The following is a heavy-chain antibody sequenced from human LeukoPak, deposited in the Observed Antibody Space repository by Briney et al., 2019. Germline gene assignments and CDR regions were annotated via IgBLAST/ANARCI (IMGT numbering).Heavy chain of an antibody. V-gene: IGHV4-59*08. CDR1: GGSISSYY. J-gene: IGHJ3*02. D-gene: IGHD5-24*01. CDR2: IYYSGST. Sequence: PSETLSLTCTVSGGSISSYYWSWLRQPPGKGLEWIGYIYYSGSTNYNPSLKSRVTISVDTSKNQFSLKLSSVTAADTAVYHCARQESQGAFDIWGQGTMVTVSS. CDR3: ARQESQGAFDI.